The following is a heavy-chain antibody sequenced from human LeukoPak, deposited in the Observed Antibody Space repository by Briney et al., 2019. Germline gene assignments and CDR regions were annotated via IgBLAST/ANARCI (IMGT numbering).Heavy chain of an antibody. D-gene: IGHD3-10*01. CDR1: GFTFNNYW. V-gene: IGHV3-74*01. CDR2: INSDGSST. Sequence: GGSLRLSCAGSGFTFNNYWMHWVRQAPGKGRVWVSGINSDGSSTNYADSVKGRFTISRDNAKNTLYLQMNSLRAEDTAVYYCTPGGGQGTLVTVSS. J-gene: IGHJ4*02. CDR3: TPG.